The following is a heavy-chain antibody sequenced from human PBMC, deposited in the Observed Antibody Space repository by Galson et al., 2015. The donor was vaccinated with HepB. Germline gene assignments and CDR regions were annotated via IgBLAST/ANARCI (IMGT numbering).Heavy chain of an antibody. CDR3: ARQFQRYYDILTGYYMSAFDI. CDR1: GGSISSGGYY. V-gene: IGHV4-31*11. CDR2: IYYSGST. J-gene: IGHJ3*02. Sequence: TLSLTCAVSGGSISSGGYYWSWIRQHPGKGLEWIGYIYYSGSTYYNPSLKSRVTISVDTSKNQFSLKLSSVTAADTAVYYCARQFQRYYDILTGYYMSAFDIWGQGTMVTVSS. D-gene: IGHD3-9*01.